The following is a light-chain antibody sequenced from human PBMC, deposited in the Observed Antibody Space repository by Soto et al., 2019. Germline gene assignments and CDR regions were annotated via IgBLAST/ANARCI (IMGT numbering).Light chain of an antibody. CDR3: QQYGSSPGT. J-gene: IGKJ1*01. V-gene: IGKV3-20*01. CDR2: GAS. Sequence: EIVLTQSPGTLTLSPGXRATLSCRASQSVSSSYLAWYQHKPGQAPRLLIYGASSRATGIPDRFSGSGSGSDFTLTISRLEPEDFAVYYCQQYGSSPGTFAQGTKVDIK. CDR1: QSVSSSY.